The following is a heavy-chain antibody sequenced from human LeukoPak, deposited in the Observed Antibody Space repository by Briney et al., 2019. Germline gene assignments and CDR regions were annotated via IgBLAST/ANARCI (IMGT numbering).Heavy chain of an antibody. J-gene: IGHJ4*02. CDR1: GGSLSGSY. D-gene: IGHD3-3*01. CDR2: INHSGSA. Sequence: SETLSLTCAVYGGSLSGSYWSWIRQPPGKGLEWIGEINHSGSANYNPSLKSRVTLSTDKSKNQFSLNLNSVTAADTAVYYCARARRDSGYYKVDYWGQGTLVTVSS. V-gene: IGHV4-34*01. CDR3: ARARRDSGYYKVDY.